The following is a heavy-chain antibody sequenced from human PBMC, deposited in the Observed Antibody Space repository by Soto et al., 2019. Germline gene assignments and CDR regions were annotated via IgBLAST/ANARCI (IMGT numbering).Heavy chain of an antibody. V-gene: IGHV4-59*01. Sequence: LSLTCTVSGGSISSYYWSWIRQPPGKGLEWIGYIYYSGSTNYNPSLKSRVTISVDTSKNQFPLKLSPVTAADPAVYYCARVRDRVLGLGELIAYGMDVGGKGTTATSP. J-gene: IGHJ6*04. CDR1: GGSISSYY. CDR2: IYYSGST. D-gene: IGHD3-16*01. CDR3: ARVRDRVLGLGELIAYGMDV.